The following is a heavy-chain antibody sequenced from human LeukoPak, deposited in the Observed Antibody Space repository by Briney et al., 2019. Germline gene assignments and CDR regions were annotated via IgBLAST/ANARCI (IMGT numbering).Heavy chain of an antibody. Sequence: ASVKVSCKASGYTFTGYYMHWVRQAPGQGLEWMGWINPNSGGTNYAQKLQGRVTMTTDTSTSTAYMELRSLRSDDTAVYYCARDLTDIVVVPAASTFDYWGQGTLVTVSS. CDR1: GYTFTGYY. CDR3: ARDLTDIVVVPAASTFDY. CDR2: INPNSGGT. D-gene: IGHD2-2*01. V-gene: IGHV1-2*02. J-gene: IGHJ4*02.